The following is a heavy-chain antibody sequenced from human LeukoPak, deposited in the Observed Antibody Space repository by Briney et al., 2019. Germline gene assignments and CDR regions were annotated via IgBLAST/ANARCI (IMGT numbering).Heavy chain of an antibody. J-gene: IGHJ4*02. CDR3: ARASGITAVTRVDY. V-gene: IGHV4-39*01. CDR1: GGSISSSSYY. D-gene: IGHD6-13*01. Sequence: SETLSLTCTVSGGSISSSSYYWGWIRQPPGKGLEWIGSIYYSGSTYYNPSLKSRVTISVDTSKNQFSLKLSSVTAADTAVYYCARASGITAVTRVDYWGQGTLVTVSS. CDR2: IYYSGST.